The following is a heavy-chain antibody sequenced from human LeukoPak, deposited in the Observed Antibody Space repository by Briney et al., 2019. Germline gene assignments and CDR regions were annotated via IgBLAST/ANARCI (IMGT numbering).Heavy chain of an antibody. D-gene: IGHD6-19*01. V-gene: IGHV4-34*01. CDR1: GGSFSGYY. CDR3: AARWLKYYFDY. CDR2: INHSGST. J-gene: IGHJ4*02. Sequence: SETLSLTCAVYGGSFSGYYWSWIRQPPGKGQEWIGEINHSGSTNYNPSLKSRVTISVDTSKNQFSLKLSSVTAADTAVYYCAARWLKYYFDYWGQGTLVTVSS.